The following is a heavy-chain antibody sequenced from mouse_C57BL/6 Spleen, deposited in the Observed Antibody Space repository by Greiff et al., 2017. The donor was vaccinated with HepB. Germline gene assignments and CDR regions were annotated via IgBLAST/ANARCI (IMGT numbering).Heavy chain of an antibody. Sequence: VQLQQSGPELVKPGASVKISCKASGYTFTDYYMNWVKQSHGKSLEWIGDINPNNGGTSYNQKFKGKATLTVDKSSSTAYMELRSLTSEDSAVYYCARRWLDFDVWGTGTTVTVSS. CDR3: ARRWLDFDV. J-gene: IGHJ1*03. V-gene: IGHV1-26*01. D-gene: IGHD2-3*01. CDR1: GYTFTDYY. CDR2: INPNNGGT.